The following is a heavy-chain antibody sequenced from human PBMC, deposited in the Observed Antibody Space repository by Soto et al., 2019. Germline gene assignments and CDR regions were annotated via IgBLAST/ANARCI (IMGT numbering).Heavy chain of an antibody. Sequence: GGSLRLSCTASGFTFGDYAMSWVRQAPGKGLEWVGFIRSKAYGGTTEYAASVKGRFTISRDDSKSIAYLQMNSLKTEDTAVYYCTRVPRYSYFDYWGQGTLVTAPQ. CDR1: GFTFGDYA. J-gene: IGHJ4*02. CDR3: TRVPRYSYFDY. V-gene: IGHV3-49*04. D-gene: IGHD3-10*01. CDR2: IRSKAYGGTT.